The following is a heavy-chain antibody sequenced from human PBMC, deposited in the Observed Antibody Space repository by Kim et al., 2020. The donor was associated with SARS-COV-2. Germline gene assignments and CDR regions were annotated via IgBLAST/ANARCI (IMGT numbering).Heavy chain of an antibody. D-gene: IGHD2-15*01. V-gene: IGHV4-39*02. CDR3: ARHEDLDYYGVDV. Sequence: ETLSLTCTVSGDSIKRTTHYWAWIRQPPGKGPVWIGSINYSGTTYYNPSLESRVTISVDTSKNHLSLEVTSVIAADTAVYYCARHEDLDYYGVDVWGQGTTVIVSS. J-gene: IGHJ6*01. CDR1: GDSIKRTTHY. CDR2: INYSGTT.